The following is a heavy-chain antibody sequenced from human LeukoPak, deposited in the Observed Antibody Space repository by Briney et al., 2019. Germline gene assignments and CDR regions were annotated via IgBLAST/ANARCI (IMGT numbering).Heavy chain of an antibody. CDR1: GGSISSYY. D-gene: IGHD4-17*01. Sequence: SETLSLTCTVSGGSISSYYWSWIRQPPGKGLEWIGYIYYSGSTNYNPSLKSRVTMSVDTSKNQFSLKLSSVTAADTAVYYRARVTVTTPIYYYYYMDVWGKGTTVTVSS. CDR2: IYYSGST. V-gene: IGHV4-59*01. J-gene: IGHJ6*03. CDR3: ARVTVTTPIYYYYYMDV.